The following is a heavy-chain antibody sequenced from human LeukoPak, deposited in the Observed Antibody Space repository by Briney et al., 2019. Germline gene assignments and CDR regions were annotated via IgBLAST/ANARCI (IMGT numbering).Heavy chain of an antibody. V-gene: IGHV3-7*04. J-gene: IGHJ3*02. CDR2: IKQDGSEK. CDR3: ARDISGSYSSDAFDI. CDR1: GFTFSSYW. Sequence: GGSLRLSCAASGFTFSSYWMSWVRQAPGKGLEWVANIKQDGSEKYYVDSVKGRFTISRDNAKNSLYLQMNSLRAEDTAVYYCARDISGSYSSDAFDIWGQGTMVSVSS. D-gene: IGHD1-26*01.